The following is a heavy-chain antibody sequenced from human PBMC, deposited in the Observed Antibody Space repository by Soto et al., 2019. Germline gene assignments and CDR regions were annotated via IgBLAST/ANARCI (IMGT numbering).Heavy chain of an antibody. Sequence: SETLSLTCTVSGGSISSYYWSWIRQPPGKGLEWIGYIYYSGSTNYNPSLKSRVTISVDTSKNQFSLKLSSVTAADTAVYYCARTSLYNWNHPFRKNNYYYYMDVWGKGTTVTVSS. V-gene: IGHV4-59*01. J-gene: IGHJ6*03. CDR3: ARTSLYNWNHPFRKNNYYYYMDV. CDR1: GGSISSYY. D-gene: IGHD1-20*01. CDR2: IYYSGST.